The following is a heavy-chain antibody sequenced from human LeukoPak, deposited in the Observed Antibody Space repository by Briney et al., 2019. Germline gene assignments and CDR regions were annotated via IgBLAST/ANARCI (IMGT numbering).Heavy chain of an antibody. CDR3: ARDYYDSSGYYYYYYMDV. V-gene: IGHV3-30*03. D-gene: IGHD3-22*01. Sequence: GGSLRLSCAASGFTFSSYGMHWVRQAPGKGLEWVAVISYDGSNKYYADSVKGRFTSSRDNSKNTLYLQMNSLRAEDTAVYYCARDYYDSSGYYYYYYMDVWGKGTTVTVSS. CDR2: ISYDGSNK. CDR1: GFTFSSYG. J-gene: IGHJ6*03.